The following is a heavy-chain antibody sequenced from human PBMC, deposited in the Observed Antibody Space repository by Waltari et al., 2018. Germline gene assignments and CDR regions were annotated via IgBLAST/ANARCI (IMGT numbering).Heavy chain of an antibody. Sequence: QVQLQESGPGLVKPSQTLSLTCTVSGGSISSGSYYWRWLRQPAGKGLEWIGRIYTSGSTNYNPSLKSRFTISVDTSKNQFSLKLSSVTAADTAVYYCARSIYDYVWGSYRIFDYWGQGTLVTVSS. CDR3: ARSIYDYVWGSYRIFDY. J-gene: IGHJ4*02. CDR2: IYTSGST. CDR1: GGSISSGSYY. D-gene: IGHD3-16*02. V-gene: IGHV4-61*02.